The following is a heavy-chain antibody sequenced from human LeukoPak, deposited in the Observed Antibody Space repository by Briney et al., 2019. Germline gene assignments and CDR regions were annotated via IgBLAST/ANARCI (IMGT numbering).Heavy chain of an antibody. J-gene: IGHJ6*03. Sequence: GGSLRLSCAASGFTFSSYGMHWVRQAPGKGLEWVAFIRFDGSNKFFADSVKGRFTISRDNSKNTLYLQMNSLRAEDTALYFCAKDQGEQLVFYNYYMDVWGKGTTVTVSS. CDR3: AKDQGEQLVFYNYYMDV. CDR2: IRFDGSNK. CDR1: GFTFSSYG. V-gene: IGHV3-30*02. D-gene: IGHD6-6*01.